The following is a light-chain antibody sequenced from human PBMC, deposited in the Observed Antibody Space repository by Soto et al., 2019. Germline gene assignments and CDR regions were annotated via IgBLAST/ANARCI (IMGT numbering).Light chain of an antibody. J-gene: IGKJ1*01. CDR2: ATS. CDR1: QSVSSN. CDR3: QQYGSSPRT. Sequence: EIVMTQSPATLSVSPGERASLSCRASQSVSSNLAWYQQKPGQTPRLLIYATSTRATGIPARFSGSGSGTEFTLTIRSMQSEDFAVYYCQQYGSSPRTFGQGTKVDIK. V-gene: IGKV3-15*01.